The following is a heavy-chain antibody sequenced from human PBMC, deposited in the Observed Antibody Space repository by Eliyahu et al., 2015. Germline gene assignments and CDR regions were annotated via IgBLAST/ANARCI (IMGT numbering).Heavy chain of an antibody. CDR2: IYHTGTT. Sequence: QVQLHESGPGQVKPSGTLSLTCGVSGASISSGFYWGWIRQSPGKGLELIAYIYHTGTTFYNLSLKSRVTISVVPSENQFSLELRSVSAADTAVYYCVRVGIRDDWFDPWGQGTLVTCLL. CDR3: VRVGIRDDWFDP. V-gene: IGHV4-38-2*01. D-gene: IGHD2-21*01. J-gene: IGHJ5*02. CDR1: GASISSGFY.